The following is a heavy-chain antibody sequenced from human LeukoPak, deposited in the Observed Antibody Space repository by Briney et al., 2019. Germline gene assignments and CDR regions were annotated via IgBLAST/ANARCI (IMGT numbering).Heavy chain of an antibody. Sequence: GGSLRLSCAASGFTFSSYEMNWVRQAPGKGLEWVSAVSGSGDSTYYGDSVKGRFTSSRNNSKNTVYLQMNSLRAEDTAVYYCAKAHPTAGIDYWGQGTLVTVSS. CDR2: VSGSGDST. CDR3: AKAHPTAGIDY. J-gene: IGHJ4*02. CDR1: GFTFSSYE. V-gene: IGHV3-23*01. D-gene: IGHD6-13*01.